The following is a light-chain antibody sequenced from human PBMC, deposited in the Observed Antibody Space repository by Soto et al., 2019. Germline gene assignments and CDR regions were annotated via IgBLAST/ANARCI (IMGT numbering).Light chain of an antibody. Sequence: QPVLTQSPSASASLGPSVNLPCTRTSGHSNDAIAWHRQQSEKALRYLRKLNSDGSHTKGDGIPDRFSGSSSGAERYLTISSLQSEDEADYYCQTWGSGIVVFGGGTKLTVL. CDR3: QTWGSGIVV. J-gene: IGLJ2*01. CDR2: LNSDGSH. CDR1: SGHSNDA. V-gene: IGLV4-69*01.